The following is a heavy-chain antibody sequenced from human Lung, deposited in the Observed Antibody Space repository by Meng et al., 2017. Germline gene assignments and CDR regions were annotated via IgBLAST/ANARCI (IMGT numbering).Heavy chain of an antibody. J-gene: IGHJ4*02. Sequence: QVRVKQWGAGWFKPSGTLSLTCVVSGGSFSDYYWSWIRQPPGKGLEWIGEINHSGSTNYNPSLERRATISVDTSQNNLSLKLSSVTAADSAVYYCARGPTTMAHDFDYWGQGTLVTVSS. V-gene: IGHV4-34*01. D-gene: IGHD4-11*01. CDR3: ARGPTTMAHDFDY. CDR1: GGSFSDYY. CDR2: INHSGST.